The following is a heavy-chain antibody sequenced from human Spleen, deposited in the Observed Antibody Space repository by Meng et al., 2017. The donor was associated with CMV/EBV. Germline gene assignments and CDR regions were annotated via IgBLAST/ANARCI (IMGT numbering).Heavy chain of an antibody. J-gene: IGHJ5*02. Sequence: SETLSLTCTVSGGSISSNSYYWGWIRQPPGKGLEWIGNIYYSGSTYYNPSLKSRVAISVDTSKNQFSLKLSSVTAADTAVYYCARHGGIVVVPAAIGGGWFDPWGQGTLVTVSS. V-gene: IGHV4-39*01. D-gene: IGHD2-2*02. CDR1: GGSISSNSYY. CDR2: IYYSGST. CDR3: ARHGGIVVVPAAIGGGWFDP.